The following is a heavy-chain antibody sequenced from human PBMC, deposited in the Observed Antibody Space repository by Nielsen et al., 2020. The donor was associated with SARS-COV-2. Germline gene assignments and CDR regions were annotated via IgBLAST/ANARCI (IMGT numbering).Heavy chain of an antibody. J-gene: IGHJ4*02. V-gene: IGHV3-9*01. CDR3: ATDYGSGSYYKYYYFDY. Sequence: SLRLSCAASGFAFDDYAMHWVRQAPGKGLEWVSGISWNSGSIAYADSVKGRFTISRDNAKNSLYLQMNSLRLEDTALYYCATDYGSGSYYKYYYFDYWGQGTLVTVSS. CDR2: ISWNSGSI. CDR1: GFAFDDYA. D-gene: IGHD3-10*01.